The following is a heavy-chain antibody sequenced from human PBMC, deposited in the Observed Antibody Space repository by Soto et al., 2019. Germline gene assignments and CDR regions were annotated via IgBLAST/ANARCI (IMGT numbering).Heavy chain of an antibody. Sequence: SQTLSLTCDISGDSVSSNSAAWNWIRQSPSRGLEWLGRTYYRSKWYHEYGVSVKSRITINPDTSKNQFSLQLNSVTPEDTAVYYGARWAHENGYLDGWGLGTTVTVSS. CDR1: GDSVSSNSAA. CDR3: ARWAHENGYLDG. D-gene: IGHD5-18*01. J-gene: IGHJ6*02. V-gene: IGHV6-1*01. CDR2: TYYRSKWYH.